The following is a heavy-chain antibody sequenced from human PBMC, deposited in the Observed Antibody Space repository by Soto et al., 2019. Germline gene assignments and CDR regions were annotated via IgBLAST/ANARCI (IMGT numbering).Heavy chain of an antibody. CDR1: GFTFSSYA. V-gene: IGHV3-30-3*01. J-gene: IGHJ3*02. Sequence: QVQLVESGGGVVQPGRSLRLSCAASGFTFSSYAMHWVRQAPGKGLEWVAVISYDGSNKYYADSVKGRFTISRDNSKNTLYLQMNSLRAEDTAVYYCVRDGGVEDHVVAFDIWGQGTMVTVSS. CDR3: VRDGGVEDHVVAFDI. CDR2: ISYDGSNK. D-gene: IGHD3-16*01.